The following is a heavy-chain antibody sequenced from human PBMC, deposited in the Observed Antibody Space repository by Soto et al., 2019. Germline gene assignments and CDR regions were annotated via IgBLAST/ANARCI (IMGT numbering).Heavy chain of an antibody. D-gene: IGHD3-10*01. V-gene: IGHV1-69*02. CDR2: IIPILGIA. CDR1: GGTFSSYT. J-gene: IGHJ4*02. CDR3: ASSITMVRGGDY. Sequence: QVQLVQSGAEVKKPGSSVKVSCKASGGTFSSYTISWVRQAPGQGLEWMGRIIPILGIANYAQKFQGRVTITADKSTSTAYMELSSLRSEDTGVYYCASSITMVRGGDYWGQGTLVTVSS.